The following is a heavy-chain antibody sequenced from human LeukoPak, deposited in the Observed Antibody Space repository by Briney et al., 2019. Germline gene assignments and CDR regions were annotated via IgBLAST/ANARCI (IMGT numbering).Heavy chain of an antibody. J-gene: IGHJ6*03. D-gene: IGHD3-10*01. CDR3: ARESMVRGVITIYYYYMDV. V-gene: IGHV1-2*02. CDR1: GYTFTVYY. Sequence: ASVKVSCKASGYTFTVYYMHWVRQAPGQGLEWMGWINPNSGGTNYAQKFQGRVTMTRDTSISTAYMELSRLRSDDTAVYYCARESMVRGVITIYYYYMDVWGKGTTVTISS. CDR2: INPNSGGT.